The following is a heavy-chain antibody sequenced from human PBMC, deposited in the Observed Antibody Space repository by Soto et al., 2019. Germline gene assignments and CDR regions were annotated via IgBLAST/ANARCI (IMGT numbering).Heavy chain of an antibody. Sequence: ASVKVSCKASGYTFTSYGISWVRQAPGQGLEWMGWISAYNGNTNYAQKLQGRVTMTTDTSTSTAYMELRSLRSDDTAVYYCARDPPTPYYYDSSGYYPKLADYWGQ. J-gene: IGHJ4*01. V-gene: IGHV1-18*01. CDR1: GYTFTSYG. D-gene: IGHD3-22*01. CDR3: ARDPPTPYYYDSSGYYPKLADY. CDR2: ISAYNGNT.